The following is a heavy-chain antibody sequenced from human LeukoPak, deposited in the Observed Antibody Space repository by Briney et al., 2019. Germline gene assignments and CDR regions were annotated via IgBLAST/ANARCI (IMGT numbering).Heavy chain of an antibody. D-gene: IGHD5-24*01. CDR2: IYYSGST. J-gene: IGHJ3*02. CDR3: ARDSARDGYNYADFVDAFDI. Sequence: SETLSLTCTVSGGSISSYYWSWIRQPPGKGLEWIGYIYYSGSTNYNPSLKSRVTISVDTSKNQFSLKLSSVTAADTAVYYCARDSARDGYNYADFVDAFDIWGQGTMVTVSS. CDR1: GGSISSYY. V-gene: IGHV4-59*01.